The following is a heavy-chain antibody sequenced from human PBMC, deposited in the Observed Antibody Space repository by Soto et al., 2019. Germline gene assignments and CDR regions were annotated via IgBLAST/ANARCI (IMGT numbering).Heavy chain of an antibody. CDR1: GASISGSYYY. J-gene: IGHJ4*02. Sequence: SETLSLTCAVSGASISGSYYYWAWLRQSPGKGPEWIGSVFYTGFTSYNPSLESRVSVPVDTSKSQFSLKLSAVTAADTAVYYCATSQKGYNWNYFDHWGQGDLVTVSS. CDR2: VFYTGFT. V-gene: IGHV4-39*01. CDR3: ATSQKGYNWNYFDH. D-gene: IGHD1-20*01.